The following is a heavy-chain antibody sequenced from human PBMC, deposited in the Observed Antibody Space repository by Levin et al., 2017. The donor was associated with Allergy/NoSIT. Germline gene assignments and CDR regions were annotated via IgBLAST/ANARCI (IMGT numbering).Heavy chain of an antibody. V-gene: IGHV1-2*02. Sequence: ASVKVSCKASGYTFTGYYMHWVRQAPGQGLEWMGWINPNSGGTNYAQKFQGRVTMTRDTSISTAYMELSRLRSDDTAVYYCARDQTFVAVAGTGFAFDIWGQGTMVTVSS. J-gene: IGHJ3*02. CDR1: GYTFTGYY. CDR3: ARDQTFVAVAGTGFAFDI. CDR2: INPNSGGT. D-gene: IGHD6-19*01.